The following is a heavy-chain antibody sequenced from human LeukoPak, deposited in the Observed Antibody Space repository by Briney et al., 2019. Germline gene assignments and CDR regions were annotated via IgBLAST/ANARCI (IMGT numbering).Heavy chain of an antibody. V-gene: IGHV1-18*01. CDR2: SPYNGNT. CDR1: GYTFTSYG. D-gene: IGHD6-19*01. CDR3: ARGGSSGWRTPNDDY. Sequence: ASVKVSCKASGYTFTSYGISWVRQAPGQGLEWMGWSPYNGNTNHAQKLQGRVTMTTDTSTSTAYMELRSLRSDDTAVYYCARGGSSGWRTPNDDYWGQGTLVTVSS. J-gene: IGHJ4*02.